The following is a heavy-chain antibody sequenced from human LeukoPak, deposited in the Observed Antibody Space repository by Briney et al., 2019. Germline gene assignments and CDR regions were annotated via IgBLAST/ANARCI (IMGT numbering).Heavy chain of an antibody. CDR3: ATGPGYSHNY. J-gene: IGHJ4*02. V-gene: IGHV1-69-2*01. D-gene: IGHD4-11*01. CDR2: VDPEDGET. Sequence: GASVKVSCKVSGHTFTDYYMHWVQQAPEKGLEWMGYVDPEDGETFYAEKFQDRVTITADTSIDTTYMELSSLRSEDTAVYFCATGPGYSHNYWGQGTLVTVSS. CDR1: GHTFTDYY.